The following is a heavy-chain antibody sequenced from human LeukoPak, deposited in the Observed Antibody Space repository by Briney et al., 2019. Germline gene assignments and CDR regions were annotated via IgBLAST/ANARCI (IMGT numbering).Heavy chain of an antibody. J-gene: IGHJ4*02. CDR1: GITFSTYA. CDR3: ARPYCTNGVCHYYFDY. CDR2: ISYDGSNK. V-gene: IGHV3-30-3*01. Sequence: GGSLRLSCAASGITFSTYAMHWVRQAPGKGLEWVAVISYDGSNKYYADSVKGRFTISRDNSKNTLYLQMNSLRAEDTAVYYCARPYCTNGVCHYYFDYWGQGTLVTVSS. D-gene: IGHD2-8*01.